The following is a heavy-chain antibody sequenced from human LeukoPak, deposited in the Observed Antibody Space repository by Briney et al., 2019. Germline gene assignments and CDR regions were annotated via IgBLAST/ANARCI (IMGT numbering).Heavy chain of an antibody. V-gene: IGHV1-69*04. Sequence: ASVKVSCKASGGTFSSYVISWVRQAPGQGLEWMGRIIPILGIANYAQKFQGRVTITADKSTGTAYMELSSLRSEDTAVYYCARANWVPGGSGSNGMDVWGQGTTVTVSS. J-gene: IGHJ6*02. CDR2: IIPILGIA. D-gene: IGHD3-10*01. CDR3: ARANWVPGGSGSNGMDV. CDR1: GGTFSSYV.